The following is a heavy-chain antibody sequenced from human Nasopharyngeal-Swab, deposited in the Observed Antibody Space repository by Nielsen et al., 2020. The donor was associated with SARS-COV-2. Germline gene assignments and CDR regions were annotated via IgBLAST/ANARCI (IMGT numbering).Heavy chain of an antibody. D-gene: IGHD6-19*01. Sequence: GESLKISCEASGFSFTSYAMSWVRQAPGKGPEWVSGVSSDGNNLYDADSVKGRFTISRDNSKNMVHLQMNSLRAEDTAIYYCAKGTYATGRYGDYFDYWGQGILVTVSS. CDR3: AKGTYATGRYGDYFDY. CDR2: VSSDGNNL. CDR1: GFSFTSYA. J-gene: IGHJ4*02. V-gene: IGHV3-23*01.